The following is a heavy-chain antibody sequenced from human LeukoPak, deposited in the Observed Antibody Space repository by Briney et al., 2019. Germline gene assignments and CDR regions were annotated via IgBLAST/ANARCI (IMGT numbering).Heavy chain of an antibody. Sequence: SETLSLTCTVSGGSISSYYWSWIWQPPGKGLEWIGYIYYSGSTNYNPSLKSRVTMSVDTSKNQFSLKLSSVTAADTAVYYCARGQSGLDAFDIWGQGTMVTVSS. D-gene: IGHD7-27*01. CDR1: GGSISSYY. V-gene: IGHV4-59*01. CDR3: ARGQSGLDAFDI. J-gene: IGHJ3*02. CDR2: IYYSGST.